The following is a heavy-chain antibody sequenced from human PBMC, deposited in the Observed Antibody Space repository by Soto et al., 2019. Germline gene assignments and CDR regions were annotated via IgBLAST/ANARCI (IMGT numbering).Heavy chain of an antibody. CDR3: ARVRLELSYYDHCYGVDV. D-gene: IGHD1-7*01. CDR1: GGSISSYY. V-gene: IGHV4-59*12. J-gene: IGHJ6*01. CDR2: IYYSGST. Sequence: SETLSLTWSVSGGSISSYYRSLIRQPPGKGLEWIGYIYYSGSTNYNPSLKSRVTISVDKSKNQFSLKLSSVTAADTAVYYCARVRLELSYYDHCYGVDVWAQGTTVTGSS.